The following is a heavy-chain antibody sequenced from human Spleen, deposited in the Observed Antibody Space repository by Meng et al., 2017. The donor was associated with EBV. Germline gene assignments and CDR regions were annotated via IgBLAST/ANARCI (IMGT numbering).Heavy chain of an antibody. CDR3: ARHSYYDSGSYYPYYLDY. CDR2: IYYTGST. CDR1: RVSISSSSYY. Sequence: QLQLQESGPGLVKPPETLSLTCIVSRVSISSSSYYWGWVRQPTGKGLEWIASIYYTGSTYYNPSLKSRLTTSVDTSKNQFSLKLSSVTAADTAVYFCARHSYYDSGSYYPYYLDYWGQGTLVTVSS. J-gene: IGHJ4*02. D-gene: IGHD3-10*01. V-gene: IGHV4-39*01.